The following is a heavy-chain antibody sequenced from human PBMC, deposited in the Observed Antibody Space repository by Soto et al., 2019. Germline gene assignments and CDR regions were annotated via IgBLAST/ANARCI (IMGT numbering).Heavy chain of an antibody. CDR2: IKQDGSEK. V-gene: IGHV3-7*01. Sequence: EVQLVESGGGLVQPGGSLRLSCAASGFTFSSYWMSWVRQAPGKGLEWVANIKQDGSEKYYVDYVKGRVTISRDNAKNSLYLQMNILRAEDTAVYYWGRSIAARLNWFEPWGQGTLVIVSS. CDR1: GFTFSSYW. J-gene: IGHJ5*02. D-gene: IGHD6-6*01. CDR3: GRSIAARLNWFEP.